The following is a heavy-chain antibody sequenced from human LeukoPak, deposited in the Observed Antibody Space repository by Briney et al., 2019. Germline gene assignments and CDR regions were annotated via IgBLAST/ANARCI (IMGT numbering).Heavy chain of an antibody. CDR1: GLTFSIYA. Sequence: GGSLRLSCSASGLTFSIYAMHWVRQAPGKGLEYVSGISSNGDTTYYTDSVKGRFTISRDNSKNTLSLQMTSLRAEDTAVYYCVKDRPFSGTDYFDYWGQGTLVTVSS. CDR3: VKDRPFSGTDYFDY. V-gene: IGHV3-64D*09. J-gene: IGHJ4*02. CDR2: ISSNGDTT. D-gene: IGHD1-26*01.